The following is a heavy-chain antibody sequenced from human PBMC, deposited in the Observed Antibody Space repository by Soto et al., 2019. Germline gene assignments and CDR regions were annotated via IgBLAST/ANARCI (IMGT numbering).Heavy chain of an antibody. D-gene: IGHD4-17*01. J-gene: IGHJ4*02. Sequence: PSETLSLTCTVSGGSISTADYYWSWIRQPPGKGLEWIGEINHSGSTNYNPSLKSRVTISVDTSKNQFSLKLSSVTAADTAVYYCARGAMTTVTPFDYWGQGTLVTVSS. V-gene: IGHV4-34*01. CDR1: GGSISTADYY. CDR3: ARGAMTTVTPFDY. CDR2: INHSGST.